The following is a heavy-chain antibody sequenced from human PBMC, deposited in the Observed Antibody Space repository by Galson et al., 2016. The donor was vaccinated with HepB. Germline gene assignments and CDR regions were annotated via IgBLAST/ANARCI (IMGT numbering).Heavy chain of an antibody. CDR1: GFTFSRYA. J-gene: IGHJ4*02. Sequence: SLRLSCAVSGFTFSRYAMSWVRQAPGKGLEWVSTLSGSGLITYYAASVKGRFTISRDNSKDIMYLQMDGLRADDTAVYYCVKDRRIQVWLGVFDKWSQGTLVTVSS. CDR2: LSGSGLIT. D-gene: IGHD3-16*01. V-gene: IGHV3-23*01. CDR3: VKDRRIQVWLGVFDK.